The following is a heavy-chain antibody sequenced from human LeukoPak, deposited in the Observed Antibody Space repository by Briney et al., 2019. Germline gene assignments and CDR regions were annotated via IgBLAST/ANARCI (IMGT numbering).Heavy chain of an antibody. D-gene: IGHD2-2*01. CDR1: GFTFSSYE. CDR2: ISSSGSTI. CDR3: VKGCSSTSCYFDS. J-gene: IGHJ4*02. V-gene: IGHV3-48*03. Sequence: GGSLRLSCAASGFTFSSYEMNWVRQAPGKGLEWVSYISSSGSTIYYADSVKGRFTISRDNSKNTLYLQMSSLRAEDTAVYYCVKGCSSTSCYFDSWGQGTLVIVSS.